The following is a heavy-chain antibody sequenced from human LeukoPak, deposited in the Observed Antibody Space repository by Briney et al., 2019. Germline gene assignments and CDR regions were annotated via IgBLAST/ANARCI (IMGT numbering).Heavy chain of an antibody. V-gene: IGHV3-7*01. D-gene: IGHD3-3*01. CDR1: GFTLSSYW. Sequence: GGSLRLSCVASGFTLSSYWMSWVRQAPGKGLEWVANIDGDGITEAYVDSLKGRFTISRDNAKNSLYLQMNNLRVEDTSVYYCARGGAAFAESVYWGQGTLVTVSS. CDR2: IDGDGITE. CDR3: ARGGAAFAESVY. J-gene: IGHJ4*02.